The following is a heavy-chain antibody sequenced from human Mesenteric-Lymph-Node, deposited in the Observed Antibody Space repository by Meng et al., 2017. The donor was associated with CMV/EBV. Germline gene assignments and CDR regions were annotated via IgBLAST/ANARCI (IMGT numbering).Heavy chain of an antibody. J-gene: IGHJ4*02. CDR1: GFTFSSYG. V-gene: IGHV3-33*06. Sequence: GGSLRLSCAASGFTFSSYGMHWVRQAPGKGLEWVAVIWYDGSNKYYADSVKGRFTISRDNSKNTLYLQMNSLRAEDTAVYYCAKDRRYCSSTSCYTGYYFDYWGQGTLVTVSS. D-gene: IGHD2-2*02. CDR3: AKDRRYCSSTSCYTGYYFDY. CDR2: IWYDGSNK.